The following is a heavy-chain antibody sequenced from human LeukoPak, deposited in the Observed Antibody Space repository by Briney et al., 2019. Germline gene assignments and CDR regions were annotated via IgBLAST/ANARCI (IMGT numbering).Heavy chain of an antibody. Sequence: GGSLRLSCAASGFTFSDYTLNWVRQAPGKGLEWVSSMTGRKSYIFYADSVKGRFTISRDNARNSLYLQMNSLRADDTAVYHCARGDPDTGFGVVGEAFDIWGQGTMVTVSS. CDR1: GFTFSDYT. D-gene: IGHD3-3*01. CDR2: MTGRKSYI. J-gene: IGHJ3*02. V-gene: IGHV3-21*06. CDR3: ARGDPDTGFGVVGEAFDI.